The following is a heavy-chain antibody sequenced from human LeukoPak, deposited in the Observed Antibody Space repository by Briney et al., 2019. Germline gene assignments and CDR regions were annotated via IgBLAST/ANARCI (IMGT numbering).Heavy chain of an antibody. Sequence: ASVKVSCKASGYTFTSYDINWVRQATGQGLEWMGWMNPNSGNTGYAQKFQGRVTMTRNTSISTAYMELSSLRSEDTAVYYCARASSSGGWYYFDYWGQGTLVTASS. CDR2: MNPNSGNT. J-gene: IGHJ4*02. CDR3: ARASSSGGWYYFDY. D-gene: IGHD2-15*01. CDR1: GYTFTSYD. V-gene: IGHV1-8*01.